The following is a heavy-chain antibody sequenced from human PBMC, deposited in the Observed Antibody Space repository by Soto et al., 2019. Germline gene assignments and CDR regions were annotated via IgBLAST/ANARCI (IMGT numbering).Heavy chain of an antibody. D-gene: IGHD3-10*01. CDR2: IWYDGSNK. V-gene: IGHV3-33*01. Sequence: QVQLVESGGGVVQPGRSLRLSCAASGFTFSSYGMHWVRQAPGKGLEWVAVIWYDGSNKYYADSVKGRFTISRDNSKNTLYLQMNSLRAEDTAVYYCARDGRSSLWFGEFGGVFDYWGQGTLVTVSS. J-gene: IGHJ4*02. CDR3: ARDGRSSLWFGEFGGVFDY. CDR1: GFTFSSYG.